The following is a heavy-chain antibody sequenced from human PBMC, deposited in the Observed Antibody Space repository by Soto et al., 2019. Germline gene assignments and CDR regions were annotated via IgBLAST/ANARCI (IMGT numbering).Heavy chain of an antibody. CDR1: GFTFSSYS. CDR3: AKEAVAGIYYFDH. Sequence: VQLVESGGGLVKPGGSLRLSCAASGFTFSSYSMNWVRQAPGKGLEWVSSISSSRIYIYYADSVKGRFTISRDNAKNSLYLQMNSLRAEDTAVYYCAKEAVAGIYYFDHWGQGTLVTVSS. D-gene: IGHD6-19*01. CDR2: ISSSRIYI. J-gene: IGHJ4*02. V-gene: IGHV3-21*06.